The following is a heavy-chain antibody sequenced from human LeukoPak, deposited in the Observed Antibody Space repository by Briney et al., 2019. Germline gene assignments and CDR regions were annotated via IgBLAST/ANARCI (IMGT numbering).Heavy chain of an antibody. CDR1: GFTFSSYA. CDR3: ARDGSGSYYKFDY. V-gene: IGHV3-30-3*01. Sequence: GGSLRLSCAASGFTFSSYAMHCIRQAPGKGLEWAAVISYDGNNKYYADSVKGRFTISRDNSKNTLYLQMNSLRAEDTAVYYCARDGSGSYYKFDYWGQGTLVTVSS. J-gene: IGHJ4*02. D-gene: IGHD3-10*01. CDR2: ISYDGNNK.